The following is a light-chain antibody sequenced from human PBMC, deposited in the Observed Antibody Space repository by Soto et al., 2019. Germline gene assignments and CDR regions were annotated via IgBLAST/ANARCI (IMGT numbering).Light chain of an antibody. J-gene: IGKJ5*01. CDR3: QQSNSFPIT. Sequence: DIQMTQSPSSVSASVGDSVTITCRASQDIRSWLAWYQQKPGKAPNLLISAACILHSGVPSRFSGSASGTAFTLTISSLQPEDFATYYCQQSNSFPITFGEGTRLEIK. V-gene: IGKV1-12*01. CDR1: QDIRSW. CDR2: AAC.